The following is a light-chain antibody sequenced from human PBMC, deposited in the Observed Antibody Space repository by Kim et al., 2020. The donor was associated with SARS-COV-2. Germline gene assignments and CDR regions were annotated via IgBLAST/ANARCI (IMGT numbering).Light chain of an antibody. J-gene: IGKJ3*01. V-gene: IGKV1-8*01. CDR3: QQYYSYGGLT. Sequence: AIRITQSPSSLSASTGDRVTITCRASQGISSYLAWYQQKPGKAPKLLIYAASTLQSGVPSRFSGSGSGTDFTLTISCLQSEDFATYYCQQYYSYGGLTFGPGTKVDIK. CDR2: AAS. CDR1: QGISSY.